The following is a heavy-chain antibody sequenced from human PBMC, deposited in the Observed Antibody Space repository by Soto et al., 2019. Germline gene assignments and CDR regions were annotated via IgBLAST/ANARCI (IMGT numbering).Heavy chain of an antibody. V-gene: IGHV3-30*18. CDR2: ISHDGSNK. CDR3: VKDWGWQYDDYGMDV. CDR1: GFIFSAYG. D-gene: IGHD3-16*01. Sequence: QVQLVESGGGVVQPGRSLRLSCAASGFIFSAYGMHWVRQAPGKGLEWVAIISHDGSNKYYADSVKGRFTISRDNSKKTLYLQMNSLRAEDRAVYYCVKDWGWQYDDYGMDVWGQGTTVTVSS. J-gene: IGHJ6*02.